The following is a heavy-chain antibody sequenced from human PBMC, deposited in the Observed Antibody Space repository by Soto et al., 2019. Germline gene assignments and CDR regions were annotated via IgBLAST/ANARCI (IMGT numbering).Heavy chain of an antibody. D-gene: IGHD2-2*01. Sequence: PGGSLRLSCAASGFTFDDYAMHWVRQAPGKGLEWVSGISWNIGSIGYADSVKGRFTISRDNAKSSLYLHVNSLRAEDTAVYYCVKVLARGVSVTRFYLGSCGQEAMVTVSS. CDR1: GFTFDDYA. CDR3: VKVLARGVSVTRFYLGS. CDR2: ISWNIGSI. V-gene: IGHV3-9*01. J-gene: IGHJ5*02.